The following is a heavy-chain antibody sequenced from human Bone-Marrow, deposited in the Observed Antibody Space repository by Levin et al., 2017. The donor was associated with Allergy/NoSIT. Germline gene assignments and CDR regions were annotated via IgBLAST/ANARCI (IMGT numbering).Heavy chain of an antibody. J-gene: IGHJ4*02. Sequence: SLKISCAASGFIFDDYAMHWVRQAPGKGLEWVSSISWNSGNMGYADSVRGRLTISRDNAKNSLYLQMNSLRAEDTALYYGARVSGGYHDYWGQGILVTVSS. D-gene: IGHD5-12*01. CDR1: GFIFDDYA. V-gene: IGHV3-9*01. CDR3: ARVSGGYHDY. CDR2: ISWNSGNM.